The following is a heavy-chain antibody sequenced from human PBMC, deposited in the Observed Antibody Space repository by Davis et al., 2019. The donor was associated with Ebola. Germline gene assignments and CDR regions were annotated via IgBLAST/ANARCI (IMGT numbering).Heavy chain of an antibody. Sequence: GESLKISCAASGFSVSSNYMTWVRQAPGKGLEWVSIIYSDGSTSYGDSVKGRFTISRDNSKNTLFLQMNSLRAEDTAVYFCARGTTMAVNSWGQGTLVSVSS. CDR1: GFSVSSNY. D-gene: IGHD1-1*01. CDR3: ARGTTMAVNS. V-gene: IGHV3-53*01. J-gene: IGHJ4*02. CDR2: IYSDGST.